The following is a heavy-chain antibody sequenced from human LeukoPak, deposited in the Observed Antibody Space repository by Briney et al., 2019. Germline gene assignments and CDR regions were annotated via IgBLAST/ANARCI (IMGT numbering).Heavy chain of an antibody. CDR3: SRRMSFSRAAIGLTDALDI. Sequence: SETLSLTCTVSGGSISSHSAYWSWVRQPAGKGLEWLGLIYTTGNTNYSPSLKSRLTISIDTAKNQISLSLTSVTAADSAVYYCSRRMSFSRAAIGLTDALDIWGQGTMVTVSS. J-gene: IGHJ3*02. V-gene: IGHV4-61*02. D-gene: IGHD2-2*02. CDR1: GGSISSHSAY. CDR2: IYTTGNT.